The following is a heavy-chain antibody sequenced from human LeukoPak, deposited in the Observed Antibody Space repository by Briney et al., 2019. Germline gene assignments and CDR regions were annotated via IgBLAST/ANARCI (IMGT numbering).Heavy chain of an antibody. Sequence: PGRSLRLSCAASGFTFDDYAMHWVRQAPGKGLEWVSGISWNSGSIGYADSVEGRFTISRDNAKNSLYLQMNSLRAEDTALYYCAKGTGDHWYFDLWGRGTLVTVSS. V-gene: IGHV3-9*01. CDR1: GFTFDDYA. CDR2: ISWNSGSI. J-gene: IGHJ2*01. CDR3: AKGTGDHWYFDL. D-gene: IGHD7-27*01.